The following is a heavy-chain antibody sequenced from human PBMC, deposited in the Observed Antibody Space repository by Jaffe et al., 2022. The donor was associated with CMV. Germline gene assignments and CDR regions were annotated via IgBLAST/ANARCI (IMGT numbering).Heavy chain of an antibody. Sequence: QVQLVESGGGVVQPGRSLRLSCAASGFTLSGYGMHWVRQAPGKGLEWVAIVWYDESKKYYADPVKGRFTVSRDTSKNTLYLQMNSLRDDDTAVYYCARDGDHYTSAPRNYYYMDVWGKGTAVTVSS. D-gene: IGHD3-16*02. CDR2: VWYDESKK. CDR3: ARDGDHYTSAPRNYYYMDV. CDR1: GFTLSGYG. J-gene: IGHJ6*03. V-gene: IGHV3-33*08.